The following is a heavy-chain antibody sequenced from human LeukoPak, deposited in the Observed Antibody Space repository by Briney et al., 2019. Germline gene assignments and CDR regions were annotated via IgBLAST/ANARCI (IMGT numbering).Heavy chain of an antibody. CDR2: INPSGGST. J-gene: IGHJ5*02. Sequence: ASVKVSCKASGYTFTSYYMHWVRQAPGQGLEWMGIINPSGGSTSYAQKFQGRVTMTRDTSTSTVYMELSSLRSEDTAVYYCAREEIFGVVGGQNWFDPWGQGTLVTVSS. D-gene: IGHD3-3*01. V-gene: IGHV1-46*01. CDR3: AREEIFGVVGGQNWFDP. CDR1: GYTFTSYY.